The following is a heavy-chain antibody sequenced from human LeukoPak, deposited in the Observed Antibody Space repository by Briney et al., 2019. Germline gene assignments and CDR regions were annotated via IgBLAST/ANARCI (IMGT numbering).Heavy chain of an antibody. Sequence: GGSLSLSCAVSGFTFSRYSVVWVRQAPGEGLEWVSSISGNSRNIYHADPVKGRFTNSRDNANNSLYLQKNSLRAGDTAIYYCARSGVRLGTDFDYWGRETLVSVSS. CDR1: GFTFSRYS. CDR3: ARSGVRLGTDFDY. D-gene: IGHD3-16*01. V-gene: IGHV3-21*01. J-gene: IGHJ4*02. CDR2: ISGNSRNI.